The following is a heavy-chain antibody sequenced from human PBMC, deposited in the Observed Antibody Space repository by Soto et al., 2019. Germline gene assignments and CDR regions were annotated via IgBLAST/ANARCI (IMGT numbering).Heavy chain of an antibody. D-gene: IGHD1-1*01. CDR3: AKSRDNHNLRYY. CDR1: QFSFSDDY. Sequence: PSRSLRLSCQVSQFSFSDDYMSWVLQAPGNGLECISYSSNSGTFTKYADSVKGRFYISRDNTKNLLYLQMNSLRAEYTAVYYSAKSRDNHNLRYYWG. J-gene: IGHJ4*01. V-gene: IGHV3-11*06. CDR2: SSNSGTFT.